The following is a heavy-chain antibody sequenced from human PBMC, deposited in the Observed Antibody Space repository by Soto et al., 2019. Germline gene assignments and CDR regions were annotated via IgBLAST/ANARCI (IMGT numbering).Heavy chain of an antibody. CDR2: ISGSGGST. D-gene: IGHD3-22*01. V-gene: IGHV3-23*01. CDR1: DVNIISYA. Sequence: AGGPNRHSYRASDVNIISYAVSWVRKDPGKGLEWVSAISGSGGSTYYADSVKGRFTISRDNSKNTLYLQMNSLRAEDTAVYYCAKGFRNYYDSSGLDYWGQGNLVTVSS. J-gene: IGHJ4*02. CDR3: AKGFRNYYDSSGLDY.